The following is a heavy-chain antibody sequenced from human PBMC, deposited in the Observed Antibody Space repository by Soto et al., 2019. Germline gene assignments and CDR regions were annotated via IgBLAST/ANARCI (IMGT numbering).Heavy chain of an antibody. V-gene: IGHV4-59*03. CDR3: ARHYVPTDPLDF. D-gene: IGHD4-17*01. CDR1: GGSISRYY. CDR2: ISYTGST. J-gene: IGHJ4*01. Sequence: PSETLSLTCTVSGGSISRYYWSWMRQPPGEGLEWIGYISYTGSTNYNPSLESRVTISVDTSKNQFSLKLTSVTAADTAMYYCARHYVPTDPLDFWGQEPRGTVSS.